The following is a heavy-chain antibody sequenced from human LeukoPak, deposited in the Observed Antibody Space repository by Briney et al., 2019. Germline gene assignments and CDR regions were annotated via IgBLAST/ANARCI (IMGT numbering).Heavy chain of an antibody. Sequence: SETLSLTCTVSGGSMNINNYYWAWIRQSPGKGLEWLGSIYYTGTTYYNPSLDHRVTISVDTSKNQFSLRLSFVTAADTAVYYCAKSNGYGSIDIWGQGTMVTVSS. D-gene: IGHD3-10*01. CDR2: IYYTGTT. J-gene: IGHJ3*02. CDR3: AKSNGYGSIDI. CDR1: GGSMNINNYY. V-gene: IGHV4-39*07.